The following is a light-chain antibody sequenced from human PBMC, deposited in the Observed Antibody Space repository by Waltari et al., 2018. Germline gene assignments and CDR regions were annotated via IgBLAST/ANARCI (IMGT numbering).Light chain of an antibody. J-gene: IGKJ1*01. Sequence: DIQMTQSPSSLSASVGDRVTITCRASQSISSYLSWYQQKPGRAPKLLIYAASSLESGVPSRFSGSGSGRDFTLIIISLQPEDFATYSCQQSYSQTRTFGQGTKVEI. CDR2: AAS. CDR1: QSISSY. V-gene: IGKV1-39*01. CDR3: QQSYSQTRT.